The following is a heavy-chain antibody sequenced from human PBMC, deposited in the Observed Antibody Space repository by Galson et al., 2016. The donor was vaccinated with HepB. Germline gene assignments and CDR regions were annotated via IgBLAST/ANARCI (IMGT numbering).Heavy chain of an antibody. CDR2: TYYKSKWYN. Sequence: CAISGDSVSSNSAAWNWIRQSPSRGLEWLGRTYYKSKWYNDYAVSVKSRITINPDTSKNQFSLQLNSVTPEDTAVYFCARVRGQPNWFDPWGQGILVTVSS. CDR3: ARVRGQPNWFDP. CDR1: GDSVSSNSAA. V-gene: IGHV6-1*01. J-gene: IGHJ5*02. D-gene: IGHD6-13*01.